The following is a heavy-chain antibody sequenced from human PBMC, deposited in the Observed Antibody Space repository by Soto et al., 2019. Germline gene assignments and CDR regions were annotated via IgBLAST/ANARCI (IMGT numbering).Heavy chain of an antibody. V-gene: IGHV4-59*08. CDR1: GGSISSYY. J-gene: IGHJ4*02. CDR2: IYYSGYT. Sequence: QVQLQESGPGLVKPSETLSLTCTVSGGSISSYYWSWIRQPPGKGLEWIGCIYYSGYTHYNPSLKSRVTISVDTSKNQFSLKLSSVTAADTAVYYCARRRGTYRPYFDYWGQGTLVTVSS. D-gene: IGHD3-16*02. CDR3: ARRRGTYRPYFDY.